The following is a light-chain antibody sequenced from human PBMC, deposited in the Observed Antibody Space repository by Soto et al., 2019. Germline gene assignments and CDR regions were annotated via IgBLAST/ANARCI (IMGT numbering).Light chain of an antibody. Sequence: DIHMTQSPSTLSASVGDRVTITCRASQNINSWLAWYQQKPGKAPKLLIYEASSLEKGVPARFGGSGSGTEFTLTISGLQADDFATYYCQQYSSHRTFGQGTKVAIK. V-gene: IGKV1-5*03. CDR2: EAS. J-gene: IGKJ1*01. CDR1: QNINSW. CDR3: QQYSSHRT.